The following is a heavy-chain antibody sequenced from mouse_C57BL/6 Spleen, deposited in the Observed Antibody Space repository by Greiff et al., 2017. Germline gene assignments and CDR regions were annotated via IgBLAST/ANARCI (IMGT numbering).Heavy chain of an antibody. Sequence: EVQLQESGGGLVKPGGSLKLSCAASGFTFSDYGMHWVRQAPEKGLEWVAYISSGSSTIYYADTVKGRFTISRDNAKTTLFLQMTSLRSEDTAMYYCAKDYHYYAMDYWGQGTSVTFSS. CDR2: ISSGSSTI. CDR3: AKDYHYYAMDY. V-gene: IGHV5-17*01. CDR1: GFTFSDYG. J-gene: IGHJ4*01. D-gene: IGHD2-4*01.